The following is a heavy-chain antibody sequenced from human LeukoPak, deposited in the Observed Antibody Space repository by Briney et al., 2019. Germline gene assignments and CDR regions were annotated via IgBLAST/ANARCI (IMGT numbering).Heavy chain of an antibody. J-gene: IGHJ4*02. CDR3: ARQGYDFWSGYTHRKPFDY. CDR1: GGSISSSSYY. D-gene: IGHD3-3*01. CDR2: INHSGST. Sequence: SETLSLTCTVSGGSISSSSYYWGWIRQPPGKGLEWIGEINHSGSTNYNPSLKSRVTISVDTSKNQFSLKLSSVTAADTAVYYCARQGYDFWSGYTHRKPFDYWGQGTLVTVSS. V-gene: IGHV4-39*01.